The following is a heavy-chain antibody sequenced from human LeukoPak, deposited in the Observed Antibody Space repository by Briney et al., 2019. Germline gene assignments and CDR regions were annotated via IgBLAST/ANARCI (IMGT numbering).Heavy chain of an antibody. Sequence: PGGSLRLSCAASRFTFSSYAMHWVRQAPGKGLEWVAVISYDGSNKYYADSVKGRFTISRDNSKNTLYLQMNSLRAEDTAVYYCARGIAVAGAFGYWGQGTLVTVSS. CDR1: RFTFSSYA. CDR2: ISYDGSNK. V-gene: IGHV3-30-3*01. CDR3: ARGIAVAGAFGY. J-gene: IGHJ4*02. D-gene: IGHD6-19*01.